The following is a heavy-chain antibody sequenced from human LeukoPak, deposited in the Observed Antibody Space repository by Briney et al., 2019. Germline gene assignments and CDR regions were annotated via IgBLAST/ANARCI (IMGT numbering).Heavy chain of an antibody. CDR1: GGSISSYY. CDR2: IYYSGST. J-gene: IGHJ4*02. Sequence: SETLSLTCTVSGGSISSYYWSWIRQPPGKGLEWIGYIYYSGSTDYKPSLKSRVTISVDTSKNQFSLKVRSVTAADTAVYYCARLGYISGSEYWGQGTLVTVSS. CDR3: ARLGYISGSEY. V-gene: IGHV4-59*01. D-gene: IGHD6-19*01.